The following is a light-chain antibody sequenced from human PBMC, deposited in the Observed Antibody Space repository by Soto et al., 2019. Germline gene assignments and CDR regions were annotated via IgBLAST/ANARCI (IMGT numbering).Light chain of an antibody. V-gene: IGLV1-44*01. CDR2: NNN. Sequence: QSVLAQPPSASGTPGQRVTISCSGSSSNIGSGTVNWYQQVPGTAPKLLIYNNNQWPSGVPDRFSGSKSGTSGSLAISGLQSEDEADYYCASWDDSLNGLYVFGTGTKVTLL. CDR1: SSNIGSGT. J-gene: IGLJ1*01. CDR3: ASWDDSLNGLYV.